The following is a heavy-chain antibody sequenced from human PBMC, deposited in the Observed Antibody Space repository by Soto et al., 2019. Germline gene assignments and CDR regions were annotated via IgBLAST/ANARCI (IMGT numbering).Heavy chain of an antibody. CDR3: AKDRVVIAANHFDH. CDR2: VSYDGDNK. J-gene: IGHJ4*02. CDR1: GFTFSGYG. V-gene: IGHV3-30*18. D-gene: IGHD2-15*01. Sequence: QVQLVESGGGVVQPGRSLRLSCEASGFTFSGYGMHWVRQAPGKGLEWVALVSYDGDNKYYADSMRGRFTISRDNSRNTLYLQINSLRAEDTAAYYCAKDRVVIAANHFDHWGQGTLVIVSS.